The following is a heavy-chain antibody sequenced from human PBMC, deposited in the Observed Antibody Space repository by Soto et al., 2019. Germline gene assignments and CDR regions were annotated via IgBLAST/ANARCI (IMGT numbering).Heavy chain of an antibody. V-gene: IGHV5-51*01. CDR3: ARRGAGQWLPPDAFDI. Sequence: GESLKISCKGSGYSFTSYWIGWVRQMPGKGLEWMGIIYPGDSDTRYSPSFQGQVTISADKSISTAYLQWSSLKASDTAMYYCARRGAGQWLPPDAFDIWGQGTMVTVSS. CDR1: GYSFTSYW. J-gene: IGHJ3*02. D-gene: IGHD6-19*01. CDR2: IYPGDSDT.